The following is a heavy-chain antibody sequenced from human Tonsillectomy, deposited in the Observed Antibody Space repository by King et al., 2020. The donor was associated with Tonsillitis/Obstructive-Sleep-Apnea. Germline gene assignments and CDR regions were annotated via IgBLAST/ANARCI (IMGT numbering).Heavy chain of an antibody. J-gene: IGHJ4*02. CDR1: GYTFTGYY. CDR2: INPNSGGT. V-gene: IGHV1-2*02. CDR3: ARDWSDSGSYFGAVFDY. Sequence: QLVQSGAEVKKPGASVKVSCKASGYTFTGYYMHWVRQAPGQGLEWMGWINPNSGGTNYAQKFQGRVTMTRDTSISQAYMELSRLRSDDTAVYYCARDWSDSGSYFGAVFDYWGQGTLVTVSS. D-gene: IGHD1-26*01.